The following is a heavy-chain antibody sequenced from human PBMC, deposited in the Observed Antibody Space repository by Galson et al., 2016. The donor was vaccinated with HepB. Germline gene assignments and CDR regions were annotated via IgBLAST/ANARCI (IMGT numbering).Heavy chain of an antibody. CDR1: GYTFTGYY. CDR2: INPNSGDT. D-gene: IGHD3-3*01. J-gene: IGHJ6*02. CDR3: ARVRASGVPPRTTYGMDV. Sequence: VKVSCKASGYTFTGYYIHWVRQTPGQGLQWIGWINPNSGDTNYAQRFQRWVTMTRDTSINTAYMELSRLRSDDTAVYYCARVRASGVPPRTTYGMDVWGQGTTVTVSS. V-gene: IGHV1-2*04.